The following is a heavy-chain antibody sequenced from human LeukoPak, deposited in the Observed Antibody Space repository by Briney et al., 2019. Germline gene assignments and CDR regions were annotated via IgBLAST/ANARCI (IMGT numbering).Heavy chain of an antibody. CDR3: AKGAYDYIEVAYFDY. CDR1: GFTISSYF. V-gene: IGHV3-23*01. CDR2: IIGSGGST. D-gene: IGHD5-12*01. J-gene: IGHJ4*02. Sequence: GGSLRLSCAASGFTISSYFMSWVRQAPGKGLEWVSGIIGSGGSTYYADSVKGRFTISRDNSKNTLYLQVNSLTAADTDVYYCAKGAYDYIEVAYFDYWGQGTLVTVSS.